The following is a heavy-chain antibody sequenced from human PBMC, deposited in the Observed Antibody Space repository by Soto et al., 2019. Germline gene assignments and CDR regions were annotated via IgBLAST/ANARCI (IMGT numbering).Heavy chain of an antibody. CDR3: AADPWELRAFDY. V-gene: IGHV1-58*01. D-gene: IGHD1-26*01. J-gene: IGHJ4*02. Sequence: SVKVSCKASGFTFTSSAVQWVRQARGQRLEWIGWIVVGSGNTNYAQKFQERVTITRDMSTSTAYMELSSLRSEDTAVYYCAADPWELRAFDYWGQGTLVTSPQ. CDR1: GFTFTSSA. CDR2: IVVGSGNT.